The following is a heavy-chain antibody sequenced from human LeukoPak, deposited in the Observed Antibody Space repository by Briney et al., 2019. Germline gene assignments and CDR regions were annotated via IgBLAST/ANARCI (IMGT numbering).Heavy chain of an antibody. CDR2: IYYSGST. CDR1: GGSISSSSYY. CDR3: ARDIGGMPKSGIYNWFDP. Sequence: SETLSLTCTVSGGSISSSSYYWGWIRQPPGKGLEWIGSIYYSGSTYYNPSLKSRVTMSVDTSKNQFSLKLSSVTAADTAVYYCARDIGGMPKSGIYNWFDPWGQGTLVTVSS. J-gene: IGHJ5*02. V-gene: IGHV4-39*07. D-gene: IGHD3-10*01.